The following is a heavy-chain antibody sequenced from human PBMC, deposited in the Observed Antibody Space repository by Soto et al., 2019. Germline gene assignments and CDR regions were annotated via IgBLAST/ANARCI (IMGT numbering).Heavy chain of an antibody. V-gene: IGHV1-46*01. D-gene: IGHD3-3*01. J-gene: IGHJ5*02. CDR1: GGTFTSCY. CDR3: ARSSGGNFGIIIEGSNWFDP. Sequence: SSWTCPFKAPGGTFTSCYLDWVRQAPGQVLEWMGVINPHGGSTKYAQKFQGRVTMTRDTSRSTVYMELRSLRSDDTAIYYCARSSGGNFGIIIEGSNWFDPWGQGTMVTVSS. CDR2: INPHGGST.